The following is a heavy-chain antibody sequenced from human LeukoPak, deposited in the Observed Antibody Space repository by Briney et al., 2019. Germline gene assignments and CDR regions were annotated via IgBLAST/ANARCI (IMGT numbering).Heavy chain of an antibody. CDR3: ARMRSVTIRSYYYYYMDV. J-gene: IGHJ6*03. V-gene: IGHV4-59*01. CDR1: GGSISNYY. D-gene: IGHD4-17*01. Sequence: SETLSLTCTVSGGSISNYYWSWIRQPPGKGLEWIGYIYYSRSTNYNPSLKSRVTISVDTSKNQFSLKLSSVTAADTAVYYCARMRSVTIRSYYYYYMDVWGKGTTVTVSS. CDR2: IYYSRST.